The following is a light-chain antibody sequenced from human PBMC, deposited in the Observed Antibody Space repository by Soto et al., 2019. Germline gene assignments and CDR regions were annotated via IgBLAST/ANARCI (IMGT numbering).Light chain of an antibody. CDR2: DVS. V-gene: IGLV2-14*01. Sequence: QSALTQPASMSGSPGQSITISCTGTSSDVGGYNYVSWYQQHPGKAPKLMIYDVSNRPSGVSNRFSGSKSGNTASLTISGLQAEDEADYYCSSYTSSNTLVFGGGTKVTVL. J-gene: IGLJ2*01. CDR3: SSYTSSNTLV. CDR1: SSDVGGYNY.